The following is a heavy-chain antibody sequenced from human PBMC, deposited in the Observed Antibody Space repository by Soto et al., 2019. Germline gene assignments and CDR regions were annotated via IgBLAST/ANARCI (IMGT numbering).Heavy chain of an antibody. V-gene: IGHV4-34*01. CDR1: GGLFSGYY. CDR2: INHSGST. J-gene: IGHJ6*02. Sequence: SETLSLTCAVYGGLFSGYYWSWIRQPPGKGLEWFGEINHSGSTNYNPSLKSRVTISVDTSKNQFSLKLSSVTAADTAVYYCARGRPGVPVAMMNYYSYGMDVWGQGTTVTVSS. D-gene: IGHD2-2*01. CDR3: ARGRPGVPVAMMNYYSYGMDV.